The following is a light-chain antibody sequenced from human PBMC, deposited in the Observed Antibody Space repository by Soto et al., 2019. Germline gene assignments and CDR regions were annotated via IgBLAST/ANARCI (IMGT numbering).Light chain of an antibody. Sequence: QSVLTQPASVSGSPGQSITISCTGTSSDVGAYTYVSWYQHHPGKAPKLIIYDVSNRPSGVSNRFSASKSGNTASLTISGLQAEDEGDYYCSSYTSSNTLYVVFGGGTKLTVL. V-gene: IGLV2-14*03. CDR3: SSYTSSNTLYVV. J-gene: IGLJ2*01. CDR2: DVS. CDR1: SSDVGAYTY.